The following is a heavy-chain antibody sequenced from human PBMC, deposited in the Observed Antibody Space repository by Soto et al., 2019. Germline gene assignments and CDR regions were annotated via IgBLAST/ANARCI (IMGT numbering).Heavy chain of an antibody. V-gene: IGHV3-11*01. CDR3: AREGYYYASGRDYFYMDV. CDR1: GFTFNDYH. D-gene: IGHD3-10*01. Sequence: ESGGGLVKPGGSLRLSCAASGFTFNDYHMSWIRQAPGKGLEWVSYISSSGSSIYYADSVKGRFTISRDNAKKSLYLHINSLRAEDTAVYYCAREGYYYASGRDYFYMDVWGKGTTVTVSS. CDR2: ISSSGSSI. J-gene: IGHJ6*03.